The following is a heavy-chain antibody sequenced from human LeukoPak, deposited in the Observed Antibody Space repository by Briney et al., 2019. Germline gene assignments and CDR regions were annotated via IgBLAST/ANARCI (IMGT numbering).Heavy chain of an antibody. V-gene: IGHV4-34*01. CDR1: GGSFSGYY. J-gene: IGHJ6*02. CDR2: INHSGST. D-gene: IGHD2-2*01. Sequence: SETLSLTCAVYGGSFSGYYWSWIRQPPGKGLEWIGEINHSGSTNYIPSLKSRVTISVDTSKNQFSLKLSSVTAADTAVYYCAGVIVVVPAATWAPGYYYYGMDVWGQGTTVTVSS. CDR3: AGVIVVVPAATWAPGYYYYGMDV.